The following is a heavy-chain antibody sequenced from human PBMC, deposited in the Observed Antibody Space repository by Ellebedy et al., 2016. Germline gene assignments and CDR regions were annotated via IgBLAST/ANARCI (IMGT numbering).Heavy chain of an antibody. V-gene: IGHV3-21*04. CDR3: ARAPDYDSSRSDY. Sequence: GESLKISCAASGFTFSSYTMNWVRQAPGKGLEWVSSITSSSSYVYYADSVKGRFTISRDNAKNSLYLQMNSLRAEDTAVYYCARAPDYDSSRSDYWGQGTLVTVSS. CDR2: ITSSSSYV. D-gene: IGHD3-22*01. J-gene: IGHJ4*02. CDR1: GFTFSSYT.